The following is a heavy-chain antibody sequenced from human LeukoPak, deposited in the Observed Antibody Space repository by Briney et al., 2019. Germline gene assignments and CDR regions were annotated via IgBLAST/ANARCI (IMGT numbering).Heavy chain of an antibody. V-gene: IGHV4-34*01. CDR1: GGSFSGYY. Sequence: SETLSLTCAVYGGSFSGYYWSWIRQPPGKGLEWIGEINHSGSTNCNPSLKSRVTISVDTSKNQFSLKLSSVTAADTAVYYCARAGYSSSWYYYYYMDVWGKGTTVTVSS. CDR2: INHSGST. J-gene: IGHJ6*03. CDR3: ARAGYSSSWYYYYYMDV. D-gene: IGHD6-13*01.